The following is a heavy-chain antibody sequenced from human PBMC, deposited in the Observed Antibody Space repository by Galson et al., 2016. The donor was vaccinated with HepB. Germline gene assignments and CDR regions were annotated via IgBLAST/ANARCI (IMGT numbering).Heavy chain of an antibody. CDR2: ISGDGFYK. Sequence: SLRLSCAASGFTFSDYFMIWIRQAPGKGLDWVSHISGDGFYKNYADSVKGRFTISRDNAKNSVYLQINSLRAEDTAVYYCASDTLVVSRGVIFYMDVWGKGTTVTVAS. CDR1: GFTFSDYF. J-gene: IGHJ6*03. CDR3: ASDTLVVSRGVIFYMDV. D-gene: IGHD3-10*01. V-gene: IGHV3-11*06.